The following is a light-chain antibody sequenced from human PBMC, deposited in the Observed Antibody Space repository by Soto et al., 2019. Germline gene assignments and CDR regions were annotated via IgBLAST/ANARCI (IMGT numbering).Light chain of an antibody. CDR1: QSVSSSY. CDR2: GAS. CDR3: QQYGSSPRT. V-gene: IGKV3-20*01. J-gene: IGKJ1*01. Sequence: EIVLTQSPGTLSLSPGERATLSCRASQSVSSSYLAWYQQKPGQAPRLLIYGASSRATGIPDRFSGSGSGTDFTLTISRLEPEDFAVYYCQQYGSSPRTFGQGTTVDIK.